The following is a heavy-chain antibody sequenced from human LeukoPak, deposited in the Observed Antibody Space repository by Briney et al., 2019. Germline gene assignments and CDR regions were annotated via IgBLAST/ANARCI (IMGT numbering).Heavy chain of an antibody. D-gene: IGHD1-26*01. Sequence: TESLSLTCAVYGGSFSGYYWSWIRQPPGKGLEWIGEIKHSGPTNYNPSLKSRVTISVHTSKNQFSLKLSSVTAADTAVYYCARGIVGAPDYWGQGTLVSVSP. CDR1: GGSFSGYY. CDR3: ARGIVGAPDY. V-gene: IGHV4-34*01. CDR2: IKHSGPT. J-gene: IGHJ4*02.